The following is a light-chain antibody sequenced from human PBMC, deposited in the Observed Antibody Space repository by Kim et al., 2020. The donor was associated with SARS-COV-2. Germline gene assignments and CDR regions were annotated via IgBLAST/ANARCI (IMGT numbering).Light chain of an antibody. Sequence: SASVGDRVTITCRASQSISSWLACYQQKPGKAPELLIYKASSLESGVPSRFSGSGSGTEFTLTISRLSPDDFATYYCQQYNSYWTVGQGTKVDIK. CDR1: QSISSW. J-gene: IGKJ1*01. V-gene: IGKV1-5*03. CDR3: QQYNSYWT. CDR2: KAS.